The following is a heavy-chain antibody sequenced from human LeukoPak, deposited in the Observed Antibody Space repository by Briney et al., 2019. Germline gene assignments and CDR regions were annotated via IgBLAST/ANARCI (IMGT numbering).Heavy chain of an antibody. Sequence: SVKVSCKASGGTFSSYAISWLRQAPGQGLEWMGRIIPIFGTANYAQKFQGRVTITTDESTSTAYMELSSLRSEETAVYYRASVWFGEGSIIYYYYMDVWAKGTTVTVSS. CDR1: GGTFSSYA. J-gene: IGHJ6*03. CDR3: ASVWFGEGSIIYYYYMDV. D-gene: IGHD3-10*01. V-gene: IGHV1-69*05. CDR2: IIPIFGTA.